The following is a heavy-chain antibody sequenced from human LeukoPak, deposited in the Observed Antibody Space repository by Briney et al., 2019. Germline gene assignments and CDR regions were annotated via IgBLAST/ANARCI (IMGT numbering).Heavy chain of an antibody. V-gene: IGHV1-18*01. CDR2: ISNYYGNT. Sequence: GASAKVSCKASGYTFSTYGVTWVRQAPGQGLEWMGYISNYYGNTKYAQKVQGRVTMTTDTSTSTAYMELTSLTSDDTAVYYCARGGEYCSRGSCYLDYWGQGTLVTVSS. J-gene: IGHJ4*02. D-gene: IGHD2-15*01. CDR1: GYTFSTYG. CDR3: ARGGEYCSRGSCYLDY.